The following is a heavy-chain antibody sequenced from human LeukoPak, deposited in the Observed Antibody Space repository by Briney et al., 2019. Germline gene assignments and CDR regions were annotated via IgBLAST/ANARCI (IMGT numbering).Heavy chain of an antibody. D-gene: IGHD2-2*01. CDR2: IYPGDSDT. V-gene: IGHV5-51*01. CDR1: GYSFTSYW. CDR3: ARRLYCSSTSCYREYYFDY. Sequence: GESLKISCKGSGYSFTSYWIGWVRQMPGKGLEWMGIIYPGDSDTRYSPSFQGQVTISADKSISTAYLQWSSLKASDTAMYYCARRLYCSSTSCYREYYFDYWGQGTLVTVCS. J-gene: IGHJ4*02.